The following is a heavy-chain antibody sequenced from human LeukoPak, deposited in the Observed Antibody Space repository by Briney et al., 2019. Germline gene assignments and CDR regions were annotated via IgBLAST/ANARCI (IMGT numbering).Heavy chain of an antibody. Sequence: PGGSLRLSCAASGFSFSSYGMHWVRQAPGKGLEWVAFIRYDGSNKYYADSVKGRFTVSRDNSKNTLYLQMNSLRAEDTAVYYCANVPVGASGYWGQGTLVTVSS. CDR1: GFSFSSYG. V-gene: IGHV3-30*02. J-gene: IGHJ4*02. CDR3: ANVPVGASGY. CDR2: IRYDGSNK. D-gene: IGHD1-26*01.